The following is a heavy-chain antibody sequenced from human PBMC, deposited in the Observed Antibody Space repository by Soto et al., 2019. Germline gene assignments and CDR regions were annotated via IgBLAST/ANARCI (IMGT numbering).Heavy chain of an antibody. V-gene: IGHV3-30-3*01. J-gene: IGHJ4*02. CDR1: GFTFSSYA. D-gene: IGHD5-18*01. CDR3: ARAPGYSYGDVDY. Sequence: QVQLVESGGGVVQPGRSLRLSCAASGFTFSSYAMHWVRQAPGKGLEWVAVISYDGSNKYYADSVKGRFTISRDNSKNKLYLQMNSLRAEDTAVYYCARAPGYSYGDVDYWGQGTLVTVSS. CDR2: ISYDGSNK.